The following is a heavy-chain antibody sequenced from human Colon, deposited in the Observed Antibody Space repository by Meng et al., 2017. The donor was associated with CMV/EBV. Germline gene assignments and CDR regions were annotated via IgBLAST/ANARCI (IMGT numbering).Heavy chain of an antibody. Sequence: SCKATRYKINYRCLHWVRQVHGKALEWMGWITPFDGKTSYAQMVQDRVTFTADTYLSTAYMELSSLTSEDTAMYYCASQSGYLGWFDPWGQGTLVTVSS. CDR2: ITPFDGKT. CDR3: ASQSGYLGWFDP. D-gene: IGHD3-3*01. J-gene: IGHJ5*02. CDR1: RYKINYRC. V-gene: IGHV1-45*01.